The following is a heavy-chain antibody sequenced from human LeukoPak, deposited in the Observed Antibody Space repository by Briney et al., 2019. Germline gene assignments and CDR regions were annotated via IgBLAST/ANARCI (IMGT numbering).Heavy chain of an antibody. J-gene: IGHJ5*02. CDR2: INWNGGST. Sequence: GGSLRLSCAASGFTFDDYGTSWVRQAPGKGLEWVSGINWNGGSTGYADSVKGRFTISRDNAKNSLYLQMNSLRAEDTASYYCAGAKYNWFDPWGQGTLVTVSS. V-gene: IGHV3-20*04. CDR3: AGAKYNWFDP. CDR1: GFTFDDYG.